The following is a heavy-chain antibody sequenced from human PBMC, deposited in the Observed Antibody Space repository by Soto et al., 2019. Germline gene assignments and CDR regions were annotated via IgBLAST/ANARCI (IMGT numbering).Heavy chain of an antibody. CDR1: GGSISSSSYY. J-gene: IGHJ4*02. V-gene: IGHV4-39*01. D-gene: IGHD6-13*01. Sequence: SETLSLTCTVSGGSISSSSYYWGWIRQPPGKGLEWIGSIYYSGSTYYNPSLKSRVTISVDTSKNQFSLKLSSVTAADTAVYYCARLPLRTYSSSPGYFDYWGQGTLVTVSS. CDR3: ARLPLRTYSSSPGYFDY. CDR2: IYYSGST.